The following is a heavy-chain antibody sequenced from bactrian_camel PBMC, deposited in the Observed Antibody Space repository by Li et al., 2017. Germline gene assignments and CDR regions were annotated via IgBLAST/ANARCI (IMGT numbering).Heavy chain of an antibody. CDR2: INVYGGT. CDR1: GSTSRRCH. Sequence: VQLVESGGGSVQPGGSLRLSCTAPGSTSRRCHMEWYRQAPGKDREFVSSINVYGGTNYLDSVKGRFTISRDTAKNTVYLQMNNLKSEDTALYYCATDWRTSNCYWGQGTQVTVS. J-gene: IGHJ4*01. V-gene: IGHV3S53*01. D-gene: IGHD1*01. CDR3: ATDWRTSNCY.